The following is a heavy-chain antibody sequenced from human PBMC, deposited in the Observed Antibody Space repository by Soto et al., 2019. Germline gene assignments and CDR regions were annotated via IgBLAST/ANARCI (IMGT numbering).Heavy chain of an antibody. V-gene: IGHV3-74*02. J-gene: IGHJ6*03. CDR2: INSDGSVA. CDR1: GFTFSNYW. Sequence: EVQLVESGGGLVQPGGSLRLSCAASGFTFSNYWMYWVRQAPGKGLEWVSRINSDGSVASYADSVKGRLTISRDHVKNTLYLQMDSLRAENTAVYYCARGDCVCGSCYSLAGSFYYYMDAWGKGTTVSVFS. CDR3: ARGDCVCGSCYSLAGSFYYYMDA. D-gene: IGHD2-15*01.